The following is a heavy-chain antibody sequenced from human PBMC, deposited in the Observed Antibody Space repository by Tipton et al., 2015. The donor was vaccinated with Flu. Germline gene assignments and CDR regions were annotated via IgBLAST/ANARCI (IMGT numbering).Heavy chain of an antibody. D-gene: IGHD2-2*01. V-gene: IGHV1-2*02. CDR3: ARALLCSSTSGAQDF. CDR2: INPNSGGT. Sequence: QVQLVQSGAEVKKPGASVKVSCKASGYTFTGYYMHWVRQAPGQGLEWMGWINPNSGGTNYAQKFQGRVAMTRDTSISTAYMELSRLRSDDTAVYYCARALLCSSTSGAQDFWGLGTLVTVSS. J-gene: IGHJ4*02. CDR1: GYTFTGYY.